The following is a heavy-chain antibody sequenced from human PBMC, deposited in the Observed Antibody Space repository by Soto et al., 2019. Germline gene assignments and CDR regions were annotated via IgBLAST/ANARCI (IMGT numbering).Heavy chain of an antibody. V-gene: IGHV4-61*05. CDR3: ARSQRGRTVFTFDT. CDR2: IYYSGTT. D-gene: IGHD3-9*01. CDR1: GYSVCSETYY. Sequence: PSETLSLTCSVSGYSVCSETYYWAWIRQSPGKGLEWIGYIYYSGTTNYNSHLKSRVHLSLDKSMNQFSLSLTSVTAADTAVYFCARSQRGRTVFTFDTWGQGVLVTVAS. J-gene: IGHJ4*02.